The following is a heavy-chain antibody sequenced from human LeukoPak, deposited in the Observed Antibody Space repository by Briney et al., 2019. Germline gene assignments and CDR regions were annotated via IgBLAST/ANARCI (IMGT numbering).Heavy chain of an antibody. V-gene: IGHV3-53*01. CDR3: ARDKVAGCSGGSCYLIYYYGMDV. CDR2: IYSGGST. CDR1: GFTVSSNY. D-gene: IGHD2-15*01. J-gene: IGHJ6*02. Sequence: PGGSLRLSCAASGFTVSSNYMGWVRQAPGKGLEWVSVIYSGGSTYYADSVKGRFTISRDNSKNTLYLQMNSLRAEDTAVYYCARDKVAGCSGGSCYLIYYYGMDVWGQGTTVTVSS.